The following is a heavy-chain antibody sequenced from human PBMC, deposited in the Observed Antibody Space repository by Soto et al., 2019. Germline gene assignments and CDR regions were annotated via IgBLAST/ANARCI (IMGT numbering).Heavy chain of an antibody. Sequence: QVQLVQSGAEVKKPGSSVKVSCKASGGTFSSYAISWVRQAPGQGLEWMGGIIPIFGTANYAQKFQGRVTITADESTGTAYMELSSLRSEDTAVYYCARVGEYCSGGSCPLYYYGMDVWGQGTTVTVSS. V-gene: IGHV1-69*12. CDR2: IIPIFGTA. CDR3: ARVGEYCSGGSCPLYYYGMDV. CDR1: GGTFSSYA. J-gene: IGHJ6*02. D-gene: IGHD2-15*01.